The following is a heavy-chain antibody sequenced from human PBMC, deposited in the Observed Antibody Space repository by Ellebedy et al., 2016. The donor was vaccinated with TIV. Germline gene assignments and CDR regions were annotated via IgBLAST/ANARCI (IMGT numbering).Heavy chain of an antibody. CDR2: IKSKTDGGTT. Sequence: GESLKISCAASGLTFSNAWMSWVRQAPGKGLEWVGRIKSKTDGGTTDYAAPVKGSFSISRDDSKNTLYLQMNSLKTEDTAVYYCTTRPVGASTQPFDYWGRGTLVTVSS. CDR1: GLTFSNAW. V-gene: IGHV3-15*01. CDR3: TTRPVGASTQPFDY. J-gene: IGHJ4*02. D-gene: IGHD1-26*01.